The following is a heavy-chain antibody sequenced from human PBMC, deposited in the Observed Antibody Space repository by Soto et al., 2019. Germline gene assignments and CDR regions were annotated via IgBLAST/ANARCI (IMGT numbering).Heavy chain of an antibody. V-gene: IGHV4-59*01. CDR3: ARGGGLRTDGKYDFRY. J-gene: IGHJ4*02. D-gene: IGHD3-3*01. CDR1: GGSISSYY. CDR2: IYYSGST. Sequence: SETLSLTCTVSGGSISSYYWSWIRQPPGKGLEWIGYIYYSGSTNYNPSLKSRVTISVDTSKNQFSLKLSSVTAADTAVYYCARGGGLRTDGKYDFRYWGQGTLVTVSS.